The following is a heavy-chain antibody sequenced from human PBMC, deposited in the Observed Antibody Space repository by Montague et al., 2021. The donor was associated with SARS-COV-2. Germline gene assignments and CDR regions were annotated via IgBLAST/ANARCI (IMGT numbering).Heavy chain of an antibody. D-gene: IGHD6-19*01. CDR2: IGSNGGT. CDR1: GFTFNNYA. V-gene: IGHV3-23*01. CDR3: AKDRVDDNGWSVDY. Sequence: SLRLSCAASGFTFNNYAMTWVRQGPGKGLEWVSGIGSNGGTFYGDSVKGRFTISRDNSKNTLYLLMNSLRVEDTALYFCAKDRVDDNGWSVDYWGQGTLVTVSS. J-gene: IGHJ4*02.